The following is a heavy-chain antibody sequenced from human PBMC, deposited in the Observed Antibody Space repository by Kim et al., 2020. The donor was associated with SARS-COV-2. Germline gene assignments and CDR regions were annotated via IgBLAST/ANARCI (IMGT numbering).Heavy chain of an antibody. CDR3: ARRAVVEPVLQI. D-gene: IGHD6-19*01. J-gene: IGHJ4*02. Sequence: ASVKVSCKASGYTFTDHGLSWLRQAPGQGLEWMGWINTASGVPTYAPDLTGRLVFTLDTSISTAYLQLSSLKAEDSAVYYCARRAVVEPVLQIWGQGTRVTGSS. V-gene: IGHV7-4-1*01. CDR2: INTASGVP. CDR1: GYTFTDHG.